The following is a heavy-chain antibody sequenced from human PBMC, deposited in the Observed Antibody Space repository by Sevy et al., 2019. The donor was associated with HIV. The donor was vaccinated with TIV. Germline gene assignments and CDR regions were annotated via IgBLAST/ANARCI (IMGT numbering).Heavy chain of an antibody. D-gene: IGHD3-3*01. CDR2: IYYDGST. J-gene: IGHJ6*02. V-gene: IGHV3-53*01. CDR1: GFTVSSNY. Sequence: GWSLRLSCAASGFTVSSNYMTWVRQPPGKGLEWVSIIYYDGSTNYADSVKGRFTISRDNSLNMVYLQMNSLRAEDSGVYYCARDFRFFSYYGLDVWGQGTTVTVSS. CDR3: ARDFRFFSYYGLDV.